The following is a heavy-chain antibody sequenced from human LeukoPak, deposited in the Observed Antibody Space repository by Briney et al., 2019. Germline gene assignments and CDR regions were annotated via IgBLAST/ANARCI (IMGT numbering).Heavy chain of an antibody. Sequence: SETLSLTCTVSGGSISSYYCNWIRQPPGKGLEWIGYVYYGGSTNYNPPLKSRVTISVDTSKNQFSLKLSSVTAADTAVYYCARLEIAVAGTTFDYWGQGTLVTVSS. J-gene: IGHJ4*02. CDR2: VYYGGST. V-gene: IGHV4-59*08. CDR1: GGSISSYY. CDR3: ARLEIAVAGTTFDY. D-gene: IGHD6-19*01.